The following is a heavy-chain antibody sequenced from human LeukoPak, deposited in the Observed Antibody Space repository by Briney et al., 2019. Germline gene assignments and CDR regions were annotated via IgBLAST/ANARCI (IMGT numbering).Heavy chain of an antibody. V-gene: IGHV3-23*01. J-gene: IGHJ5*02. CDR2: ISGSGGST. CDR3: AKAFAGAAAGYNWFDP. D-gene: IGHD6-13*01. CDR1: GFTFSSYA. Sequence: TGGSLRLSCAASGFTFSSYAMSWVRQAPGKGLEWVSAISGSGGSTYYADSVKGRFTISRDNSKNTLYLQMNSLRAEDTAVYYCAKAFAGAAAGYNWFDPWGQGTLVTVSS.